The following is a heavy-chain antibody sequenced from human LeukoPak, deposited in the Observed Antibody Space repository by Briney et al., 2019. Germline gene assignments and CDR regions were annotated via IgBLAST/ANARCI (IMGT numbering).Heavy chain of an antibody. Sequence: GGSLRLSCAASGFTVSSNYMSWVRQAPGKGLEWVSVIYSGGSTYYADSVKGRFTISRDNSKNTLYLQMNSLRAEDTAVYYCARDLIGEMATISWGQGTLVTVSS. J-gene: IGHJ5*02. V-gene: IGHV3-66*01. CDR2: IYSGGST. CDR1: GFTVSSNY. CDR3: ARDLIGEMATIS. D-gene: IGHD5-24*01.